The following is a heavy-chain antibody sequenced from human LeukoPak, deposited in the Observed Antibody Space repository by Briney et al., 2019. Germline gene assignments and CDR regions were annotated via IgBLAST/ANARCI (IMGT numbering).Heavy chain of an antibody. CDR3: ARVPAGSYDYYYMDV. Sequence: SETLSLTCTVSGGSLSSYYWSWIRQPAGKGLEWIGRIYTSGSTNYNPSLKSRVTMSVDTSKNQFSLKLSSVTAADTAVYYCARVPAGSYDYYYMDVWGKGTTVTVSS. CDR2: IYTSGST. D-gene: IGHD3-10*01. V-gene: IGHV4-4*07. CDR1: GGSLSSYY. J-gene: IGHJ6*03.